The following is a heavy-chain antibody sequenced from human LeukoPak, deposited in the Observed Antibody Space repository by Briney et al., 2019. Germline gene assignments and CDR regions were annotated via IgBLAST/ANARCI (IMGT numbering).Heavy chain of an antibody. CDR1: GGYIRSYY. Sequence: KPSETLSLTCTVSGGYIRSYYWSWLRQPPGKGLEWIGYIYYSGSTNYNPSLKSRVTISVDTSKKQLSLKLSSVTAADTAVYYCARVYYSSSYDYWYFDLWGRGTLVTVSS. V-gene: IGHV4-59*01. CDR3: ARVYYSSSYDYWYFDL. D-gene: IGHD6-13*01. J-gene: IGHJ2*01. CDR2: IYYSGST.